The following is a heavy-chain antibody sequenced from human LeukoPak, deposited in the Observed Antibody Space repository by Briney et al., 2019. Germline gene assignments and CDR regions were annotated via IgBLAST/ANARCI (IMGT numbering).Heavy chain of an antibody. Sequence: GGSLRLSCAASGFTFSSYAMSWVRQAPGKGLEWVSAISGSGGSTYYADSVKGRFTISRDNAKNTLYLQMNSLRAEDTAVYYCARDPVYCGGDCYYDAFDIWGQGTMVTVSS. CDR1: GFTFSSYA. V-gene: IGHV3-23*01. J-gene: IGHJ3*02. CDR3: ARDPVYCGGDCYYDAFDI. CDR2: ISGSGGST. D-gene: IGHD2-21*02.